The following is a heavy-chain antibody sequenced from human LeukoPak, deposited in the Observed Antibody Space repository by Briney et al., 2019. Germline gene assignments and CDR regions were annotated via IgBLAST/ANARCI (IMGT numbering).Heavy chain of an antibody. V-gene: IGHV3-15*01. CDR1: GITFSNAW. Sequence: GGSLRLSCAASGITFSNAWMSWVRQAPGKGLEWVGRIKSKTEGGTTDYAAPVKGRFTISRDDSKNTLYLQMNSLKTEDTAVYCNTDSLVLNYWGQGTLVTVSS. CDR3: NTDSLVLNY. J-gene: IGHJ4*02. CDR2: IKSKTEGGTT. D-gene: IGHD3-16*01.